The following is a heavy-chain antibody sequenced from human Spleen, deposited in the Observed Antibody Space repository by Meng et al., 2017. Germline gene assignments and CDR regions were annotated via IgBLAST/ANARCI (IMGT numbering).Heavy chain of an antibody. D-gene: IGHD3-22*01. J-gene: IGHJ4*02. Sequence: GGSLRLSCAASGFTFSNYAMSWVRQAPGKRLEWVSRISASTGSTYYADSVKGRFTISRDNYKNTLYLQMNSLRAEDRAVYYCATHYDSSGYSYLDYWGQGTLVTVSS. CDR2: ISASTGST. CDR1: GFTFSNYA. CDR3: ATHYDSSGYSYLDY. V-gene: IGHV3-23*01.